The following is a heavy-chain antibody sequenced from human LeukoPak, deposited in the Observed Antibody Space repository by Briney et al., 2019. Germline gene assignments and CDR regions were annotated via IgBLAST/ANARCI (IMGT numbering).Heavy chain of an antibody. V-gene: IGHV3-30-3*01. D-gene: IGHD3-16*01. Sequence: PGRSLRLSCAASGFTFSTYTIHWVRQAPGKGLEWVAVISYDGSSESYADSVKGRFTIPRDNSKNTLYLQMNSLRAEDTAVYYCAKDAHRWGSYFDYWGQGTLVTVSS. CDR1: GFTFSTYT. CDR3: AKDAHRWGSYFDY. CDR2: ISYDGSSE. J-gene: IGHJ4*02.